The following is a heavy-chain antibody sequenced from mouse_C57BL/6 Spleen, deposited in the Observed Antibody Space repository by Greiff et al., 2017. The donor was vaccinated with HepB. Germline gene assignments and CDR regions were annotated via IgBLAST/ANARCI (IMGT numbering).Heavy chain of an antibody. V-gene: IGHV3-6*01. Sequence: EVQLKESGPGLVKPSQSLSLTCSVTGYSITSGYYWNWIRQFPGNKLEWMGYISYDGSNNYNPSLKNRISITRDTSKNQFFLKLNSVTTEDTATYYCAGSIYYYGSSLDYWGHCTTLTVSS. CDR2: ISYDGSN. CDR1: GYSITSGYY. D-gene: IGHD1-1*01. CDR3: AGSIYYYGSSLDY. J-gene: IGHJ2*01.